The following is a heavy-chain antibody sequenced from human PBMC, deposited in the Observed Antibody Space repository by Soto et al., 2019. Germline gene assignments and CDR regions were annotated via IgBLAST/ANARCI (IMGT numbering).Heavy chain of an antibody. CDR2: ISAYNGNT. Sequence: ASVKVSCKASGYSFSFYGINWVRQAPGQGLEWMGWISAYNGNTNYAQKLQGRVTMTTDTSTSTAYMELRSLRSDDTAVYYCARDAYYYDSSGQRDAFDIWGQGTMVTVSS. J-gene: IGHJ3*02. D-gene: IGHD3-22*01. CDR1: GYSFSFYG. V-gene: IGHV1-18*01. CDR3: ARDAYYYDSSGQRDAFDI.